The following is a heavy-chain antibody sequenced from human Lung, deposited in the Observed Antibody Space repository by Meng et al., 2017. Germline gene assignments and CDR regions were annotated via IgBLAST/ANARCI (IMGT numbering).Heavy chain of an antibody. J-gene: IGHJ4*02. D-gene: IGHD2-8*02. CDR3: ATARFSFLLGFDY. Sequence: QVQLVQSGAEIKKPGASVKVSCKASADTFANYAISWVRQAPGQGLEWMGRISTHNGNTNYALKFQGRVTVTTDTSTSTAYMELRNLRSDDTAIYYCATARFSFLLGFDYWGQGTLVTVSS. CDR2: ISTHNGNT. V-gene: IGHV1-18*01. CDR1: ADTFANYA.